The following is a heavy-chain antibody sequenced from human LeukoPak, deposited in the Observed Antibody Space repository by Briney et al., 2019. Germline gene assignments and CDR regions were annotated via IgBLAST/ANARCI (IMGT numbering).Heavy chain of an antibody. CDR3: ARTITMIVVVITLPYFDY. V-gene: IGHV3-23*01. D-gene: IGHD3-22*01. Sequence: PGGSLRLSCAASGFTFSSYAMSWVRQAPGKGLEWVSAISGSGGSTYYADSVKGRFTISRDNSKNTLYLQMNSLRAEDTAVYHCARTITMIVVVITLPYFDYWGQGTLVTVSS. CDR1: GFTFSSYA. CDR2: ISGSGGST. J-gene: IGHJ4*02.